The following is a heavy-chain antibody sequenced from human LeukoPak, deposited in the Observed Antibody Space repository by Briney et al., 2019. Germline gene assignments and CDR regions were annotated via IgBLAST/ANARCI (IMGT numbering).Heavy chain of an antibody. CDR1: GVSISSNNW. CDR3: AGMSRRDGSGWFDP. D-gene: IGHD5-24*01. J-gene: IGHJ5*02. Sequence: SETLSLTCAVSGVSISSNNWWSWVRQPPGKGLEWIGEIYHSGGTNRNPSLKSRVTISVDKSKNHFSLQLSSVTAADTAVYYCAGMSRRDGSGWFDPWGQGTLVTVSS. CDR2: IYHSGGT. V-gene: IGHV4-4*02.